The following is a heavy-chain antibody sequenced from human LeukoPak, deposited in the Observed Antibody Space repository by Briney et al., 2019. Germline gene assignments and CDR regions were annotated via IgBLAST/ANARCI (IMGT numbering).Heavy chain of an antibody. Sequence: GGTLRLSCAASGFTFSSYGMSWVRQAPGKGLEWVSAISGSGGSTYYADSVKGQFTISRDNSKNTLYLQMNSLRAEDTAVYYCAKDIRTGYFDYWGQGTLVTVSS. CDR3: AKDIRTGYFDY. V-gene: IGHV3-23*01. CDR2: ISGSGGST. J-gene: IGHJ4*02. D-gene: IGHD7-27*01. CDR1: GFTFSSYG.